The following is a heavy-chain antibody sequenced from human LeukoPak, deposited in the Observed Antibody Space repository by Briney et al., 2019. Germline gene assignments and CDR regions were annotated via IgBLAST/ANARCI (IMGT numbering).Heavy chain of an antibody. CDR1: GFTFSSYW. V-gene: IGHV3-7*03. D-gene: IGHD5-12*01. CDR3: ARRDIVATGSFDY. J-gene: IGHJ4*02. Sequence: GGSLRLSCAASGFTFSSYWMSWVRQAPGKGLKWVANIKQDGSEKYYVDSVKGRFTISRDNAKNSLYLQMNSLRAEDTAVYYCARRDIVATGSFDYWGQGTLVTVSS. CDR2: IKQDGSEK.